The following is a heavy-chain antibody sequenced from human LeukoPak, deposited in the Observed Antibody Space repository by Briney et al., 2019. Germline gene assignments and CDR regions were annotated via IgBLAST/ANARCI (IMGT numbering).Heavy chain of an antibody. CDR1: GGSISSYY. V-gene: IGHV4-59*08. J-gene: IGHJ5*02. Sequence: SETLSLTCTVSGGSISSYYWSWIRQPPGQGLERIGYIYYSGSTNYNPSLKSRVTIPVDTSKNQFSLKLSSVTAADTAVYYCARLSYVPGWFDPWGQGTLVTVSS. CDR3: ARLSYVPGWFDP. D-gene: IGHD1-14*01. CDR2: IYYSGST.